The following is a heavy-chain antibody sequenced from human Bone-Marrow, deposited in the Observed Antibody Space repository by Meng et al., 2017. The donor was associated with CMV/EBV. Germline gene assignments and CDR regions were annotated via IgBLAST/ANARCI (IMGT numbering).Heavy chain of an antibody. J-gene: IGHJ6*02. D-gene: IGHD6-13*01. Sequence: GESLKISCTASGFTFSSYALNWVRQAPGKGLEWVSIIYSGGSSTYYADSVKGRLTISRDNSKTTLYLQMNSLRVEDTAVYYCAKDLAADDYYYGMDVWGQGTTVTVSS. CDR3: AKDLAADDYYYGMDV. V-gene: IGHV3-23*03. CDR2: IYSGGSST. CDR1: GFTFSSYA.